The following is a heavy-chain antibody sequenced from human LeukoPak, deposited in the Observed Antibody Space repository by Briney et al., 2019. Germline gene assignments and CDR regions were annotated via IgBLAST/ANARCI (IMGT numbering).Heavy chain of an antibody. D-gene: IGHD3-10*01. Sequence: GGSLKLSCAASGFTFSNYNFYWVRQAPGKGLEWVSSISSTSSYIYYADSVRGRFTISRDNAKNSLYLQMNSLRAEDTAVYYCARALWSGPVYYGMDVWGQGTTVTVSS. J-gene: IGHJ6*02. CDR2: ISSTSSYI. CDR3: ARALWSGPVYYGMDV. V-gene: IGHV3-21*06. CDR1: GFTFSNYN.